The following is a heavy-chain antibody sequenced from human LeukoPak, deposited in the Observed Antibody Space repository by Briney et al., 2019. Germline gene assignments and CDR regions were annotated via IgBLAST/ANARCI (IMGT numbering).Heavy chain of an antibody. CDR2: INHSGST. CDR1: GGSFSGYY. Sequence: SETLSLTCAVYGGSFSGYYWSWIRQPPGKGLEWIGEINHSGSTNYNPSPKSRVTISVDTSKDQFSLKLSSVTAADTAVYYCARGSNVLLWFGTAGDVWGQGTTVTVSS. J-gene: IGHJ6*02. V-gene: IGHV4-34*01. D-gene: IGHD3-10*01. CDR3: ARGSNVLLWFGTAGDV.